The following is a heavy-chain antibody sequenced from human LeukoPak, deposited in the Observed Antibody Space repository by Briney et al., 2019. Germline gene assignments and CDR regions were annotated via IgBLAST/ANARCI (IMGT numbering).Heavy chain of an antibody. Sequence: GGSLRLSCAASGLTFSKSWMHWVRQAPGKGLVWVSRINNDGSDTRYADSVKGRFTISRDNAKNTLYLQMNSLRAEDTAVYYCARVSGLGMNEYYQHWGPGTLVTVPP. CDR1: GLTFSKSW. J-gene: IGHJ1*01. CDR3: ARVSGLGMNEYYQH. CDR2: INNDGSDT. D-gene: IGHD3-10*01. V-gene: IGHV3-74*01.